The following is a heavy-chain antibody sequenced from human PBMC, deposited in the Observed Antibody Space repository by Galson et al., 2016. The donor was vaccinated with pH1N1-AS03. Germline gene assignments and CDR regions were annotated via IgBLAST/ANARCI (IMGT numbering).Heavy chain of an antibody. D-gene: IGHD4-17*01. J-gene: IGHJ4*02. V-gene: IGHV4-31*01. Sequence: TLSLTCSVSGVSIRSGGYYWTWIRQFPGKGLEWIGFVYDIGGTNYNPSRRSPVSISLDTSRSQFSLRLPSVTAADTAVYYCARAPDFGDQKSFDYWGQGRLVIVSS. CDR3: ARAPDFGDQKSFDY. CDR1: GVSIRSGGYY. CDR2: VYDIGGT.